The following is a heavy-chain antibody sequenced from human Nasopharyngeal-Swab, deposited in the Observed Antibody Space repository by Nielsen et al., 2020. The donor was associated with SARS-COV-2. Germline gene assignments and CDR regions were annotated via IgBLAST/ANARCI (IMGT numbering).Heavy chain of an antibody. V-gene: IGHV3-23*01. Sequence: GGSLRLSCAASGFTFSSYAMSWARQAPGKGLEWVSAISGSGGSTYYADSVKGRFTISRDNSKNTLYLQMNSLRAEDTAVYYCAKDRQYSSSDDYYYYYMDVWGKGTTVTVSS. CDR2: ISGSGGST. J-gene: IGHJ6*03. CDR3: AKDRQYSSSDDYYYYYMDV. D-gene: IGHD6-13*01. CDR1: GFTFSSYA.